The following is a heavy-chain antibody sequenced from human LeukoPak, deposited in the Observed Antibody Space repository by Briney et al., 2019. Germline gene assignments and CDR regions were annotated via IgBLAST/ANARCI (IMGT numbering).Heavy chain of an antibody. CDR3: ARTYSSGCQDY. Sequence: GGSLRLSCAASGFTSSSYAMHWVRQAPGKGLEWVAAISYDGSNKYYADSVKGRFTISRDNSKNTLYLQMNSLRAEDTAVYYCARTYSSGCQDYWGQGTLVTVSS. J-gene: IGHJ4*02. V-gene: IGHV3-30-3*01. D-gene: IGHD6-19*01. CDR1: GFTSSSYA. CDR2: ISYDGSNK.